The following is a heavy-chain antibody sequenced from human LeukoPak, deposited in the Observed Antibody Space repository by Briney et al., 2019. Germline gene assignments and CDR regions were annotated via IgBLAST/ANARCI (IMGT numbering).Heavy chain of an antibody. J-gene: IGHJ4*02. CDR2: VSFDGIEK. CDR1: GFTFSSYA. V-gene: IGHV3-30*03. Sequence: GGCLRFSCAASGFTFSSYAMHWVRQAPGKGLEWVAVVSFDGIEKYYADSVKGRFTISRDDSRNTVYLQMNSLRSDDTAVYYCARGDINMTIVVVTPCDFWGQGTLVTVSS. CDR3: ARGDINMTIVVVTPCDF. D-gene: IGHD2-21*02.